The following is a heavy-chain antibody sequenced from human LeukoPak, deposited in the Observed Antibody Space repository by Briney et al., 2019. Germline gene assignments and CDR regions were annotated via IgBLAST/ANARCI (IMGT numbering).Heavy chain of an antibody. CDR2: TWYDGRNN. Sequence: GGSLRLSCAASGFTFSSYGMHWVRQAPGKGLEWVAVTWYDGRNNYYAASVKGRFTISRADSKTTVYLLMNSLRAEDTAVYYCARDPQYYYGSGSYYLGYLVYWGQGTLVTVSS. V-gene: IGHV3-33*01. CDR3: ARDPQYYYGSGSYYLGYLVY. CDR1: GFTFSSYG. D-gene: IGHD3-10*01. J-gene: IGHJ4*02.